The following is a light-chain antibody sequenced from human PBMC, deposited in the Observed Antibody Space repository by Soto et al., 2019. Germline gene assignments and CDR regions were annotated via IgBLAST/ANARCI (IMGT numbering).Light chain of an antibody. Sequence: EIVMTQSPATLSVSPGERATLSCRASQSVSSNLALYQQKPGQAPRVLIYGASKRATGIPDRFSGSGSGTDFSLTISRLEPEDFAVYYCHQYDNAPQTYGQGTKVDI. V-gene: IGKV3D-15*01. CDR3: HQYDNAPQT. J-gene: IGKJ2*01. CDR1: QSVSSN. CDR2: GAS.